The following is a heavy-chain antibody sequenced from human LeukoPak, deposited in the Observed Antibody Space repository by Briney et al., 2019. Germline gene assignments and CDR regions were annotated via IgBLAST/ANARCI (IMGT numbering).Heavy chain of an antibody. J-gene: IGHJ4*02. V-gene: IGHV4-59*01. D-gene: IGHD4-17*01. CDR3: ARGLDDYGDPFDY. CDR2: IYYSGST. Sequence: SETLSLTCTVSGGSISSYYWSWIRQPPGKGLEWIGYIYYSGSTKYNPSLKSRVTISLNTSKNQFSLKLSSVTAADTALYYCARGLDDYGDPFDYWGQGTLVTVSS. CDR1: GGSISSYY.